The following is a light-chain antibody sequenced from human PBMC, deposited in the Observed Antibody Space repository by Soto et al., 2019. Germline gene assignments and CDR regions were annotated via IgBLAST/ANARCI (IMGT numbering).Light chain of an antibody. CDR1: QSLAYSDGNTY. CDR3: MQGTHWPPYT. V-gene: IGKV2-30*01. J-gene: IGKJ2*01. CDR2: KVS. Sequence: DVVMTQSPLSLPVTLGQPASISCRSSQSLAYSDGNTYLNWFQQRPGQSPRRLIYKVSNRDSGVPDRFSGSGSGPAFTLKISRVEAADVGVYYCMQGTHWPPYTFGQGTKLEIK.